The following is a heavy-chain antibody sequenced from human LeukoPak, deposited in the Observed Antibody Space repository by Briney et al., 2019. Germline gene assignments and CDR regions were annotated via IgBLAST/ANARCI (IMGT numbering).Heavy chain of an antibody. CDR3: ARHPRGGSDY. D-gene: IGHD3-16*01. Sequence: SETLSLTCAVYGXSFSGYYWSWIRQPPGKGLEWIGVVNHRGSTNYNPYPKGRGIISVDTSKTKFSLQLSSVTAADTAASYCARHPRGGSDYWGQGTLVTVSS. V-gene: IGHV4-34*01. J-gene: IGHJ4*02. CDR1: GXSFSGYY. CDR2: VNHRGST.